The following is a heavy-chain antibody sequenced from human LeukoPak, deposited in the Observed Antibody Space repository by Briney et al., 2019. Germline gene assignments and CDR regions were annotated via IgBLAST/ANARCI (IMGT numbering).Heavy chain of an antibody. D-gene: IGHD3-3*01. Sequence: SETLSLTCTVSGGSIFNYYWSWIRQPPGKGLEWIGYIYHTGSTNYNPSLKSRVTISVDTSKSQLSLQLSSLTAADTAVYFCAMGGSSYYPGYWGLGTLVTVSS. CDR2: IYHTGST. J-gene: IGHJ4*02. CDR1: GGSIFNYY. V-gene: IGHV4-59*08. CDR3: AMGGSSYYPGY.